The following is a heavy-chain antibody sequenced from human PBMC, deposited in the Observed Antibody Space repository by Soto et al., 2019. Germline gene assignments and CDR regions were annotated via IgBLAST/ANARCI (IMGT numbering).Heavy chain of an antibody. Sequence: SETLSLTCTVSGGSISSGDYYWSWIRQPPGKGLEWIGYIYYSGSTYYNPSLKSRVTISVDTSKNQFSLKLSSVTAADTAVYYCARVKTLLWFGELLSVFDPWGQGTLVTVSS. CDR1: GGSISSGDYY. V-gene: IGHV4-30-4*01. D-gene: IGHD3-10*01. CDR3: ARVKTLLWFGELLSVFDP. CDR2: IYYSGST. J-gene: IGHJ5*02.